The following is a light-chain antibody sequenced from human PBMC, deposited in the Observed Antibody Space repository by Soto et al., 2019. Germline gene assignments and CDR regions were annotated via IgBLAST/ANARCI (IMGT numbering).Light chain of an antibody. CDR1: SSDVGTYDY. Sequence: QSALTQPASVSGSPGQSITISCTGTSSDVGTYDYVSWYQQHPGRAPRLLIHGVTTRPSGISDRFSASKSGLTASLTISRLQPEDEADYYCSSFTSNRIYVFGPGTKVTVL. CDR3: SSFTSNRIYV. J-gene: IGLJ1*01. CDR2: GVT. V-gene: IGLV2-14*03.